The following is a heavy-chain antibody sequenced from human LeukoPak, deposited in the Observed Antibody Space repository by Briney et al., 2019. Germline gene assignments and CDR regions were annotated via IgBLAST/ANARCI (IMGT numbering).Heavy chain of an antibody. CDR3: ARDEYYCSSTSCYEELQPPAVDY. Sequence: PGRSLRLSCAASGFTFNNYAMHWVRQAPGKGLEWVAVVLYDGTMQYYADSVKGRFTISRDNSQSTLYLQMKSLRAEDTAVYYCARDEYYCSSTSCYEELQPPAVDYWGQGTLVTVSS. D-gene: IGHD2-2*01. CDR1: GFTFNNYA. CDR2: VLYDGTMQ. J-gene: IGHJ4*02. V-gene: IGHV3-30*04.